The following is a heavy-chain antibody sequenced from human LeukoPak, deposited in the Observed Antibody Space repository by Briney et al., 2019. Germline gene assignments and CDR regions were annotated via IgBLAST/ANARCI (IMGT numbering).Heavy chain of an antibody. D-gene: IGHD6-13*01. CDR3: ARGRGSWSSNFDY. J-gene: IGHJ4*02. CDR1: GASISSLY. Sequence: PSETLSLTCTVSGASISSLYWSWLRQPPGKGLEWIGYIYNAGSTNYNPSLKSRVTISVDTSRNQFSLKLSSVTAADTAVYYCARGRGSWSSNFDYWGLGTLVTVSS. CDR2: IYNAGST. V-gene: IGHV4-59*11.